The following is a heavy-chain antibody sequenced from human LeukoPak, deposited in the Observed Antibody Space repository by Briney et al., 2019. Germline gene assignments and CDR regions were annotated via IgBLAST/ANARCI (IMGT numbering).Heavy chain of an antibody. J-gene: IGHJ4*02. CDR2: IIPIFGTA. CDR3: AREYRDGYSGSYTRPSRTGTRVDY. V-gene: IGHV1-69*13. Sequence: GASVKVSCKASGGTFSSYAISRVRQAPGQGLEWMGGIIPIFGTANYAQKFQGRVTITADESTSTAYMELSSLRSEDTAVYYCAREYRDGYSGSYTRPSRTGTRVDYWGQGTLVTVSS. CDR1: GGTFSSYA. D-gene: IGHD1-26*01.